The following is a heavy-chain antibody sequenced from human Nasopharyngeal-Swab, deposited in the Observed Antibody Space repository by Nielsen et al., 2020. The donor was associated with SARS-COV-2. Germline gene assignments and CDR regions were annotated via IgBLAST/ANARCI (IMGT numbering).Heavy chain of an antibody. V-gene: IGHV3-48*01. Sequence: GESPKISCAASGFTFSSYSMNWVRQAPGKGLEWVSYISSSSSTIYYADSVKGRFTISRDNAKNSLYLQMNSLRAEDTAVYYCASRYSSSSHYYYYMDVWGKGTTVTVSS. CDR1: GFTFSSYS. J-gene: IGHJ6*03. CDR2: ISSSSSTI. CDR3: ASRYSSSSHYYYYMDV. D-gene: IGHD6-6*01.